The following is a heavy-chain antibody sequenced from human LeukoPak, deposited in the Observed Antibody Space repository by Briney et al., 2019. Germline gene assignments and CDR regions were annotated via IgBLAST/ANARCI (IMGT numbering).Heavy chain of an antibody. D-gene: IGHD2-2*01. CDR1: GYTFTSYG. V-gene: IGHV1-18*01. J-gene: IGHJ4*02. CDR2: ISAYNGNT. Sequence: ASVKVSCKASGYTFTSYGISWVRQAPGQGLEWMGWISAYNGNTNYAQKLQGRVTMTTDTSTSTAYMELRSLGSDDTAVYYCARDCSSTSCSGPYFDYWGQGTLVTVSS. CDR3: ARDCSSTSCSGPYFDY.